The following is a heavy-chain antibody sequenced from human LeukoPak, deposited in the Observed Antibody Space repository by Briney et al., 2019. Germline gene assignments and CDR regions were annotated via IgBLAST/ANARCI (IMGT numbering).Heavy chain of an antibody. J-gene: IGHJ3*02. CDR3: ARNLDLVPAAILEAFDI. V-gene: IGHV6-1*01. CDR1: GDSVSSNSAA. D-gene: IGHD2-2*02. Sequence: SQTLSLTCAISGDSVSSNSAAWNWIRQSPSRGLEWLGRTYYRSKWYNDYAVSVKGRITINPDTSKNQFSLQLNSVTPEDTAVYYCARNLDLVPAAILEAFDIWGQGTMVTVSS. CDR2: TYYRSKWYN.